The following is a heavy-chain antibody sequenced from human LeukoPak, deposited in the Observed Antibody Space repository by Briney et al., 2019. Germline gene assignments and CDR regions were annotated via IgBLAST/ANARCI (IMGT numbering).Heavy chain of an antibody. CDR2: FDPEDGET. D-gene: IGHD3-3*01. CDR3: ARESLGSYNRVVIVASGHDAFDL. CDR1: GYTLTELS. V-gene: IGHV1-24*01. J-gene: IGHJ3*01. Sequence: ASVKVSCKVSGYTLTELSMHWVRQAPGKGLEWMGGFDPEDGETIYAQKSQGRVTMTEDTSTDTAYMELSSLRSEDTAVYYCARESLGSYNRVVIVASGHDAFDLWGQGTMVTVS.